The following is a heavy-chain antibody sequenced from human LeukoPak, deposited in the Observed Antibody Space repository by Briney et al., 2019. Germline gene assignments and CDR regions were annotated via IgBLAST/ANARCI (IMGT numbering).Heavy chain of an antibody. J-gene: IGHJ4*02. V-gene: IGHV3-7*01. Sequence: GGSLRLSCAASGFTFSSYWMSWVRQAPGKGLEWVANIKQDGSEKYYVDSVKGRFTISRDNAKNSLYLQMNSLRAEDTAVYYCAREPVDFWSGYYPNFDYWGQGTLVTVSS. CDR1: GFTFSSYW. CDR3: AREPVDFWSGYYPNFDY. D-gene: IGHD3-3*01. CDR2: IKQDGSEK.